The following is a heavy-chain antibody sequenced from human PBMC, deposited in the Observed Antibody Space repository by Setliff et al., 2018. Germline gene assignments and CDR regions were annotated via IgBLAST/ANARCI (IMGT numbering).Heavy chain of an antibody. CDR3: AGRDYSGGDS. CDR1: GGSISPHY. V-gene: IGHV4-4*08. D-gene: IGHD4-4*01. Sequence: SETLSLTCTVSGGSISPHYWGWIRQPPGKGLEWIGRIYNSGTTNYNPSLKSRVTISADTSNNSFSLNLFSVTAADTAVYYCAGRDYSGGDSWGHGTLVTVSS. CDR2: IYNSGTT. J-gene: IGHJ5*01.